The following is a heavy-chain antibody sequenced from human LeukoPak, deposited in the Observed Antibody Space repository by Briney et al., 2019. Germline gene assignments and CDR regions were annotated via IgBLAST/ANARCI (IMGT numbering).Heavy chain of an antibody. J-gene: IGHJ4*02. Sequence: GGSLGLSCAASGFTFSSYGMHWVRQAPGKGLEWVAVISYDGSNKYYADSVKGRFTISRDNSKNTLYLQMNSLRAEDTAVYYCAKGESRSDYWGRGTLVTVSS. CDR1: GFTFSSYG. CDR2: ISYDGSNK. V-gene: IGHV3-30*18. CDR3: AKGESRSDY.